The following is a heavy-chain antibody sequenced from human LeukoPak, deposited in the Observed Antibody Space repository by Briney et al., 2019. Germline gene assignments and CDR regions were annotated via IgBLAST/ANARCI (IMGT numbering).Heavy chain of an antibody. CDR1: GFSISDYY. CDR3: ARVGSSWFFDL. CDR2: IHSITSST. Sequence: PRGSLRLSCAASGFSISDYYMNWIRQAPEKGLECVSYIHSITSSTYYADSVKGRFTISRDNAKNSLYLQMDSLKAEHTAVYYCARVGSSWFFDLWGRGTLVTVSS. J-gene: IGHJ2*01. V-gene: IGHV3-11*04. D-gene: IGHD6-13*01.